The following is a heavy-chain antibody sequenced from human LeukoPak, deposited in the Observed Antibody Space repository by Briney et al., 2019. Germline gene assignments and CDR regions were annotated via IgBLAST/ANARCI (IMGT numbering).Heavy chain of an antibody. Sequence: GGSLRLSCAGPGFIVSSNFMTWVRQAPGRGLEWVSVLYSVGTTYYADSVKGRFTISRDDSKNTLYLQMNSLRAEDTAMYYCARVGAAVTTVDSWGQGTLVTVSS. V-gene: IGHV3-66*01. CDR1: GFIVSSNF. D-gene: IGHD4-17*01. CDR3: ARVGAAVTTVDS. CDR2: LYSVGTT. J-gene: IGHJ4*02.